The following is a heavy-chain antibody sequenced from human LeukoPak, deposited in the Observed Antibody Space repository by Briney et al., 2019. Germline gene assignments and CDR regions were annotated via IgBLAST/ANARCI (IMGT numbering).Heavy chain of an antibody. Sequence: QPGGSLRLSCAASGFSFSTHWMHWVRQAPGKGLVYVAQIKSDGSATAYAGSVKGRFTISRDNAKNTLYLEMPSLRAEDTAVYYCGSLTVVARDHWGQGTLVTVSS. D-gene: IGHD3-22*01. CDR3: GSLTVVARDH. J-gene: IGHJ4*02. V-gene: IGHV3-74*01. CDR1: GFSFSTHW. CDR2: IKSDGSAT.